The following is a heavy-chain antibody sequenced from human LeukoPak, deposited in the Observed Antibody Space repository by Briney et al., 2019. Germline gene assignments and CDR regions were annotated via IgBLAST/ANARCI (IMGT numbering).Heavy chain of an antibody. CDR2: INPTITGR. V-gene: IGHV1-2*02. D-gene: IGHD4-17*01. Sequence: ASVKVSCKASGYTFTGYYMHWVRQAPGQGLEWMGWINPTITGRNYAQKFQGRVSMTRDTSISTAYMELSRLRSDVTAVYSCAREDYGDYSVYFQHWGQGTLVTVSS. CDR3: AREDYGDYSVYFQH. J-gene: IGHJ1*01. CDR1: GYTFTGYY.